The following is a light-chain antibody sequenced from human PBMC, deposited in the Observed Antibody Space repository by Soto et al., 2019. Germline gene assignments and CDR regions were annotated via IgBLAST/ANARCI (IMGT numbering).Light chain of an antibody. CDR1: QSVSSN. J-gene: IGKJ4*01. Sequence: ETVMTQSPATLYVSPGERATLSCRPRQSVSSNLAWYQQKPGQAPRLLIYGTSTRATGIPDRFSGSGSGTEFTLTISSLQSEDFAIYYCQQYDNWPSVTFGGGTKVDI. CDR2: GTS. CDR3: QQYDNWPSVT. V-gene: IGKV3D-15*01.